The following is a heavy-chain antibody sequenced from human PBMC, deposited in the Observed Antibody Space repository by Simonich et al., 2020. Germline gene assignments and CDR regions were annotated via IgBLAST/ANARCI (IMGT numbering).Heavy chain of an antibody. D-gene: IGHD3-10*01. Sequence: GGGLVKPGGSLRLSCAASGFTFSSYSMNWVRQAPGKGLAWVSSISSSSSYIYYADSVKGRFTISRDNAKNSLYLQMNSLRAEDTAVYYCARDTSYYGSGSYYLDYWGQGTLVTVSS. CDR3: ARDTSYYGSGSYYLDY. J-gene: IGHJ4*02. V-gene: IGHV3-21*01. CDR2: ISSSSSYI. CDR1: GFTFSSYS.